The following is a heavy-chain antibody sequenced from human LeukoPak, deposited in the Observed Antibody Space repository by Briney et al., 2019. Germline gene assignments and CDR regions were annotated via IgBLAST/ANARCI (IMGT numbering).Heavy chain of an antibody. J-gene: IGHJ6*02. D-gene: IGHD2-2*01. V-gene: IGHV3-21*01. CDR2: ISSSSSYI. CDR1: GFTFSSYS. CDR3: AREVSVVVVPAARASCGMDV. Sequence: PGGSLRLSCAASGFTFSSYSMNWVRQAPGKGLEWVSSISSSSSYIYYADSVKGRFTISRDNAKNSLYLQMNSLRAEDTAVYYCAREVSVVVVPAARASCGMDVWGQGTTVTVSS.